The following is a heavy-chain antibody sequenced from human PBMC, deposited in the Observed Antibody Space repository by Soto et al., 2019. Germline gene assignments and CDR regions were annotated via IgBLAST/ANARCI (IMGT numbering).Heavy chain of an antibody. J-gene: IGHJ4*02. CDR1: GFTFSNYA. D-gene: IGHD6-6*01. CDR2: ITGSGGST. V-gene: IGHV3-23*01. Sequence: EVHLLESGGGLVQPGGSLRLSCAASGFTFSNYAMSWVRQAPGKGLEWVSAITGSGGSTYYADSVKGRFTISRDNSKSTLYLQMNSLRAEDTAVYYCAKDRIAAPDDYWGQGTLVSVSS. CDR3: AKDRIAAPDDY.